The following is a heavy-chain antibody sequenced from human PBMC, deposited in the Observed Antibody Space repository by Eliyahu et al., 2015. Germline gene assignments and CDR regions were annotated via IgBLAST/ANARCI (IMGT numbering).Heavy chain of an antibody. D-gene: IGHD5-12*01. Sequence: QVQLVQSGSGLKKPXASVKVSCQASGYTFTKYAMSWVRQAPGQGLEWLGWINTNTGNPTYAPGFTGRFVFSLDTPVTTAYLQISSLKAEDTAVYYCARNRHEYGGYDYSFWGQGTLVTVSS. CDR1: GYTFTKYA. CDR2: INTNTGNP. V-gene: IGHV7-4-1*02. CDR3: ARNRHEYGGYDYSF. J-gene: IGHJ4*02.